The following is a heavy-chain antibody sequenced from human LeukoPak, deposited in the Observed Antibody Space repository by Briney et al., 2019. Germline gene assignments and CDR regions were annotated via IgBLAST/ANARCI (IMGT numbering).Heavy chain of an antibody. J-gene: IGHJ6*02. CDR1: GFTFSSYS. D-gene: IGHD5-12*01. CDR2: ISSSSSYI. V-gene: IGHV3-21*01. CDR3: ARDLEPWNSGYDWGMTRRKSSNKNYYYYGMDV. Sequence: GGSLRLSCAASGFTFSSYSMNWVRQAPGKGLEWVSSISSSSSYIYYADSVKGRFTISRDNAKNSLYLQMNSLRAEDTAVYYCARDLEPWNSGYDWGMTRRKSSNKNYYYYGMDVWGQGTTVTVSS.